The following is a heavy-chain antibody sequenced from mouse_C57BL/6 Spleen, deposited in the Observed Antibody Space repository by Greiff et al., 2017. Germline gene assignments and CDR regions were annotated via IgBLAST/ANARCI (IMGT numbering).Heavy chain of an antibody. J-gene: IGHJ2*01. V-gene: IGHV5-17*01. CDR2: ISSGSSTI. CDR1: GFTFSDYG. D-gene: IGHD2-3*01. CDR3: ARGGRLLLYYFDY. Sequence: EVQRVESGGGLVKPGGSLKLSCAASGFTFSDYGMHWVRQAPEKGLEWVAYISSGSSTIYYADTVKGRFTISRDNAKNTLFLQMTSLRSEDTAMYYCARGGRLLLYYFDYWGQGTTLTVSS.